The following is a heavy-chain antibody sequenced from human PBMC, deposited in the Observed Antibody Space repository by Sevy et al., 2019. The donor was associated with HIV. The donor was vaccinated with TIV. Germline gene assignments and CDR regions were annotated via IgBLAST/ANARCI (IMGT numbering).Heavy chain of an antibody. CDR2: INSDSGVT. CDR1: GYIFTDYY. CDR3: ARLTTQTTSVLYGMDV. J-gene: IGHJ6*02. Sequence: ASVKVSCKASGYIFTDYYIHWVRQAPGQGLEWMAWINSDSGVTNYAQRFQGEVTVTRDTSLSTAYLELSRLKSNDTAIYYCARLTTQTTSVLYGMDVWGQGTRVTVSS. V-gene: IGHV1-2*02. D-gene: IGHD4-4*01.